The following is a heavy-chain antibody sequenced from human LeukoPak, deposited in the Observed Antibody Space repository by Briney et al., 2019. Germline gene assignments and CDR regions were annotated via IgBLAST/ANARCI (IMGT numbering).Heavy chain of an antibody. CDR2: INWNGDST. J-gene: IGHJ4*02. CDR3: AKGRSGIAAAGLNY. CDR1: GFSFDDYG. Sequence: GGSLRLSCAASGFSFDDYGMSWVRHVPGKGLEWVSGINWNGDSTGYADSVKGRFTISRDNSKNTLYLQMNSLRAEDTAVYYCAKGRSGIAAAGLNYWGQGTLVTVSS. V-gene: IGHV3-20*04. D-gene: IGHD6-13*01.